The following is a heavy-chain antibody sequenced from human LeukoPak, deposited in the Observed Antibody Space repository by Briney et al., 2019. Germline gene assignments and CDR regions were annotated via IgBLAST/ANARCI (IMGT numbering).Heavy chain of an antibody. CDR2: ISTSSGNM. V-gene: IGHV3-21*01. CDR1: GFTFSSYS. J-gene: IGHJ4*02. D-gene: IGHD3-9*01. Sequence: PGGSLRLSCAASGFTFSSYSMNWVRQAPGKGLEWDSAISTSSGNMYYADSVKGRFTISRDNAKNSLYLQMNSLRVEDTAVYYCARGVLLRYFDWLLLMHNPYYFDYWGQGTLVTVSS. CDR3: ARGVLLRYFDWLLLMHNPYYFDY.